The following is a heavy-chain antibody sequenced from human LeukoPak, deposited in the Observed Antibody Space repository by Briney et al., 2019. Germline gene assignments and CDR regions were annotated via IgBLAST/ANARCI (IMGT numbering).Heavy chain of an antibody. Sequence: ASVKVSCKASGYTFTSYFMHWVRQAPGQGLEWMGRINPNSGGTNYAQKFQGRVTMTRDTSISTAYMELSRLRSDDTAVYYCASSLPITMIVEVWGQGTLVTVSS. D-gene: IGHD3-22*01. CDR2: INPNSGGT. J-gene: IGHJ4*02. CDR1: GYTFTSYF. CDR3: ASSLPITMIVEV. V-gene: IGHV1-2*06.